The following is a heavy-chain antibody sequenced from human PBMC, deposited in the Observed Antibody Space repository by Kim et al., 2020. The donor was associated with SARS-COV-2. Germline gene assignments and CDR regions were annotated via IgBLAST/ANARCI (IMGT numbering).Heavy chain of an antibody. CDR3: ARSPYCSAGSCYYFDY. Sequence: GGSLRLSCAASGFTFNSYMSWVRQAPGKGLEWVSSISSSSTYVYYADSVKDRFTISRDNAKKSLLLELNSLRAEDTAVYYCARSPYCSAGSCYYFDYWGQGTLVTVSS. V-gene: IGHV3-21*01. D-gene: IGHD2-15*01. CDR1: GFTFNSY. CDR2: ISSSSTYV. J-gene: IGHJ4*02.